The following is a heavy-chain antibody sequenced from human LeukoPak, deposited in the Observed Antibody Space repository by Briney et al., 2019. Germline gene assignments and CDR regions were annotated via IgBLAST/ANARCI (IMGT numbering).Heavy chain of an antibody. CDR2: INPNSGGT. Sequence: GASVKVSCKASGYTFTGYYMHWVRQAPGQGLEWMGRINPNSGGTNYAQKFQGRVTMTRDTSISTAYIELSRLRSDDTAVYYCASSCYEASLETTYWGQGTLVTVSS. D-gene: IGHD2-15*01. CDR3: ASSCYEASLETTY. CDR1: GYTFTGYY. J-gene: IGHJ4*02. V-gene: IGHV1-2*06.